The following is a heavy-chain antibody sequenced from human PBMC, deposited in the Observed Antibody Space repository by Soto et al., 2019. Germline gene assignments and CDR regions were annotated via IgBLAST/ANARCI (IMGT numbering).Heavy chain of an antibody. V-gene: IGHV4-59*08. J-gene: IGHJ6*03. D-gene: IGHD1-20*01. CDR3: ARQGITGKNNYYYYYMDV. CDR2: IYYSGST. CDR1: GGSISSYY. Sequence: SETLSLTCTVSGGSISSYYWSWIRQPPGKGLEWIGYIYYSGSTNYNPSLKSRVTISVDTSKNQFSLKLSSVTAADTAVYYCARQGITGKNNYYYYYMDVWGKGTTVTVSS.